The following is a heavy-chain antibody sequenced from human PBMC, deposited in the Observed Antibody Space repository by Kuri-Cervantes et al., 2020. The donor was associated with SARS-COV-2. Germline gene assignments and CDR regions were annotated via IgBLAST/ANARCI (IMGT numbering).Heavy chain of an antibody. J-gene: IGHJ6*03. CDR1: GESFSDYY. CDR2: INHSGST. D-gene: IGHD4-11*01. CDR3: ARGRTVTPHYYYYYYMDV. Sequence: SETLSLTCAVYGESFSDYYWTWIRQPPGKGLEWIGEINHSGSTNYNPSLKSRVTISVDTSKNQFSLKLSSVTAADTAVYYCARGRTVTPHYYYYYYMDVWGKGTTVTVSS. V-gene: IGHV4-34*01.